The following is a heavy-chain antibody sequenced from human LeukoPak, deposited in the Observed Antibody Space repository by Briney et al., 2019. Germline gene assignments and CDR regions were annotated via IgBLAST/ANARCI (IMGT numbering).Heavy chain of an antibody. CDR1: GFSFSNYG. CDR3: GKEDRRYSVVGYYYMDV. Sequence: PGGSLRLSCAATGFSFSNYGMHWVRQAPGKGLEWVAFIRYDGNNAYYSNSVRGRFTISRDNSKNTLLLQMNSVGIEDTAVYYWGKEDRRYSVVGYYYMDVWGKGTTVTVSS. D-gene: IGHD3-9*01. J-gene: IGHJ6*03. CDR2: IRYDGNNA. V-gene: IGHV3-30*02.